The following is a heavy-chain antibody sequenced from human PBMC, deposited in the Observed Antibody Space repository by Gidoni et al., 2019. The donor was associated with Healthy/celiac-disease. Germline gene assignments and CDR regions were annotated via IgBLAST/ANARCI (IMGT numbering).Heavy chain of an antibody. D-gene: IGHD2-15*01. CDR1: GFSFSSYA. CDR3: AKDGARYCSGGSCYPALGY. CDR2: ISGSGGST. J-gene: IGHJ4*02. Sequence: EVQLLESGGGLVQPGGSLRLSCAASGFSFSSYAMSWVRQAPGKGLEWVSAISGSGGSTYYADSVKGRFTISRDNSKNTLYLQMNSLRAEDTAVYYCAKDGARYCSGGSCYPALGYWGQGTLVTVSS. V-gene: IGHV3-23*01.